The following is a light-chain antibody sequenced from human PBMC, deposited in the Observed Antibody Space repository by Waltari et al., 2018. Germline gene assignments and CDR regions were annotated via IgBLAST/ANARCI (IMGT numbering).Light chain of an antibody. J-gene: IGKJ4*01. CDR1: PTISGSW. Sequence: EIVLTQSPGYLSLSPGERATLSCRASPTISGSWLTWYQQKPGQAPRLLIYGASSRANAIPDRFSGSGSGTDFTLTISRLEPEDFAVYYCQQYDGSSVTFGGGTKVEIK. CDR3: QQYDGSSVT. CDR2: GAS. V-gene: IGKV3-20*01.